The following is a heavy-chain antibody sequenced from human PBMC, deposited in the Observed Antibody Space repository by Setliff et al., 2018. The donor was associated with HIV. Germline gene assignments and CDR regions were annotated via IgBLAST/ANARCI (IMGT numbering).Heavy chain of an antibody. J-gene: IGHJ6*02. CDR1: GGTFSSYA. D-gene: IGHD6-13*01. Sequence: SVKVSCKASGGTFSSYAISWVRQAPGQGLEWMGGIIPILGIANYAQKFQGRVTITADKSTSTAYMELSSLRSDDTAVYYCASSWSRVPYYGMDVWGQGTTVTVSS. CDR3: ASSWSRVPYYGMDV. V-gene: IGHV1-69*10. CDR2: IIPILGIA.